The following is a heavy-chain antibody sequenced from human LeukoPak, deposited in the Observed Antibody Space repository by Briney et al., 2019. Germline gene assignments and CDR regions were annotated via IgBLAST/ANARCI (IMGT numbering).Heavy chain of an antibody. V-gene: IGHV3-23*01. CDR2: VRVNGRST. CDR3: AKPGEPSTYYFDY. D-gene: IGHD1-14*01. J-gene: IGHJ4*02. CDR1: GFTFGTYD. Sequence: GGSLRLSCTASGFTFGTYDMSWVRQAPGKGMEWVSTVRVNGRSTYYADSVKGRFTISRDDSKNTLYLQMNSLRAEDTALYYCAKPGEPSTYYFDYWGQGALVTVSS.